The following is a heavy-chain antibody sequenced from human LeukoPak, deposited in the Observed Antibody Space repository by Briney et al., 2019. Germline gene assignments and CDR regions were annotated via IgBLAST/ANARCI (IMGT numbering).Heavy chain of an antibody. CDR1: GFPFSSYA. J-gene: IGHJ3*02. Sequence: GGSLRLSCAASGFPFSSYAMSCVRQARGGGLEWVSAISGSGGSTYYGDSVKRRFTISRDSYENTLYVQMNSLRAEHTAVYYCAKVMQVDSGHYLVSHAFDIWGQGTMFTASS. D-gene: IGHD4-17*01. V-gene: IGHV3-23*02. CDR2: ISGSGGST. CDR3: AKVMQVDSGHYLVSHAFDI.